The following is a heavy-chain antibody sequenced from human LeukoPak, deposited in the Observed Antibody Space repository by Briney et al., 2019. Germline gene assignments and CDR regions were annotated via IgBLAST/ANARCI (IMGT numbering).Heavy chain of an antibody. J-gene: IGHJ4*02. CDR1: GFTFSNYG. CDR2: IWNDGSNK. D-gene: IGHD6-13*01. Sequence: PGGSLRLSCAASGFTFSNYGMHWVRQAPGKGLEWVAVIWNDGSNKYYADSVKGRFTISRDNSKNTLYLQMNSLRAEDTAVYYCAKDRQAYSSSTIFDYWGQGTLVTVSS. CDR3: AKDRQAYSSSTIFDY. V-gene: IGHV3-30*02.